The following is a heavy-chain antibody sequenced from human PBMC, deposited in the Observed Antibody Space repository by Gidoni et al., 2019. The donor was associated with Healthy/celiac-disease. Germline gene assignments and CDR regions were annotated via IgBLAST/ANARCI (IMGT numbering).Heavy chain of an antibody. CDR1: GFTVSSNY. CDR2: IYSGGST. Sequence: EVQLVETGGGLIQPGGSLRLSCAASGFTVSSNYMSWVRQAPGKGLEWVSVIYSGGSTYYADSVKGRFTISRDNSKNTLYLQMNSLRAEDTAVYYCAIPRTGSSGWYYFDYWGQGTLVTVSS. D-gene: IGHD6-19*01. V-gene: IGHV3-53*02. J-gene: IGHJ4*02. CDR3: AIPRTGSSGWYYFDY.